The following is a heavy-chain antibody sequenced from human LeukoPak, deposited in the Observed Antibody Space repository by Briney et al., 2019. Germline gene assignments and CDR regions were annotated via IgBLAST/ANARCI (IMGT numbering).Heavy chain of an antibody. CDR2: IYSGGST. J-gene: IGHJ4*02. CDR3: ARGPSGHHNT. V-gene: IGHV3-66*01. D-gene: IGHD5-12*01. Sequence: GGSLRLSCAASEFSVGSNYMTWVRQAPGKGLEWVSLIYSGGSTYYADSVKGRFTISRDNSKNTLYLQMNSLRAEDTAVYYCARGPSGHHNTGGQGTLVTVSS. CDR1: EFSVGSNY.